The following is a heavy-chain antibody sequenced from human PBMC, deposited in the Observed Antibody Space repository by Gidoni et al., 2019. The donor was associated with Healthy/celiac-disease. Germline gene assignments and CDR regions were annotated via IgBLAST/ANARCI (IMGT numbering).Heavy chain of an antibody. J-gene: IGHJ4*02. CDR1: GFTFSSYG. D-gene: IGHD6-13*01. CDR2: IWYDGSNK. Sequence: QVQLVESGGGVVQPGRSLRLSCAASGFTFSSYGMHWVRQAPGKGLEWVAVIWYDGSNKYYADSVKGRFTISRDNSKNTLYLQMNSLRAEDTAVYYCARTLGAAAGTIDYWGQGTLVTVSS. V-gene: IGHV3-33*01. CDR3: ARTLGAAAGTIDY.